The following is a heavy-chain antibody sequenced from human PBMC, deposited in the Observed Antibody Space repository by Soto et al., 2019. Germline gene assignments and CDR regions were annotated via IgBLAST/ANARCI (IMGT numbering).Heavy chain of an antibody. J-gene: IGHJ1*01. CDR2: INWNSGSI. CDR1: GFTFDDYA. V-gene: IGHV3-9*01. Sequence: LRLSCAASGFTFDDYAMHWVRQVPGKGLEWVSGINWNSGSIGYADSVKGRFAISRDNAKNSLHLQMNSLRAEDTAFYYCVKDESINWYSGHFRHWGQGTLVTVSS. CDR3: VKDESINWYSGHFRH. D-gene: IGHD6-13*01.